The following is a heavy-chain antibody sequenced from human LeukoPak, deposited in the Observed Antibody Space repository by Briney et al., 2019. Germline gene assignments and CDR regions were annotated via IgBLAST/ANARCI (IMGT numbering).Heavy chain of an antibody. D-gene: IGHD5-24*01. V-gene: IGHV3-7*01. J-gene: IGHJ5*02. CDR3: AKLLGTATTYAS. Sequence: PGGSLRLSCAASGFTFSVNWMSWVGQPPGKGLEWVASINPDGSQKLYVDSVKGRFTISRDNTKSSLYLQMNSLGDEDTAMYYCAKLLGTATTYASWGRGTRVTVSS. CDR2: INPDGSQK. CDR1: GFTFSVNW.